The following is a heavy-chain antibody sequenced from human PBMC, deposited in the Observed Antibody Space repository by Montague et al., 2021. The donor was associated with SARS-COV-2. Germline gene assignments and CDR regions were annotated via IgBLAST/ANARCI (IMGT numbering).Heavy chain of an antibody. D-gene: IGHD4-23*01. CDR3: ARSHDYRGNDYFDS. Sequence: SETLSLTCAVYGVSLSGFYWTWIRQAPGKGLEWVGEITHGGSTSYSPALKSRLTISLDTSKNQFSLNLDSVTAADTATYYCARSHDYRGNDYFDSWGQGALVIVSS. CDR1: GVSLSGFY. J-gene: IGHJ4*02. V-gene: IGHV4-34*01. CDR2: ITHGGST.